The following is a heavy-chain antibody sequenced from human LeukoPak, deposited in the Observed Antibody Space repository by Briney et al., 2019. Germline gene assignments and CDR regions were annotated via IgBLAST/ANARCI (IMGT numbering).Heavy chain of an antibody. V-gene: IGHV4-34*01. D-gene: IGHD3-3*01. J-gene: IGHJ4*02. Sequence: SETLSLTCAVYGGSFSGYYWSWIRQPPGKGLEWIGEINHSGSTNYNPSLKSRVTISVDTSKNQFSLKLSSVTAADTAVYYCARAPRGIRFLDYWGQGNLVTVSS. CDR2: INHSGST. CDR1: GGSFSGYY. CDR3: ARAPRGIRFLDY.